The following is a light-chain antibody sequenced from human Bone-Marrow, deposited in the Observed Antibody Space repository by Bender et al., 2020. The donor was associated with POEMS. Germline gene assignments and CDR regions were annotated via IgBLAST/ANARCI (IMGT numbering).Light chain of an antibody. CDR1: SSDVGGYNY. J-gene: IGLJ1*01. V-gene: IGLV2-11*01. CDR2: DVI. CDR3: CSYAGSPYV. Sequence: QSALTQPRSVSGSPGQSVTISCTGTSSDVGGYNYVSWYQQYPGKAPKLMIYDVIKRPSGVPDRFSGSKSGNTASLTISGLQAEDEADYYCCSYAGSPYVFGTGTKVTVL.